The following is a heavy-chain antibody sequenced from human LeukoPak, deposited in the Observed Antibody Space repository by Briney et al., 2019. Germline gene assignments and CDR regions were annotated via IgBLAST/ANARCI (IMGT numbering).Heavy chain of an antibody. CDR2: INHSGST. D-gene: IGHD6-13*01. CDR1: GGSFNGFY. V-gene: IGHV4-34*01. J-gene: IGHJ4*02. Sequence: SETLSLTCAVYGGSFNGFYWSWIRQPPGKGLEWIGEINHSGSTNYNPSLKSRVTISVDTSKNQFSLKLSSVTAADTAVYYCARGRPGIAAAGTWYPFDYWGQGTLVTVSS. CDR3: ARGRPGIAAAGTWYPFDY.